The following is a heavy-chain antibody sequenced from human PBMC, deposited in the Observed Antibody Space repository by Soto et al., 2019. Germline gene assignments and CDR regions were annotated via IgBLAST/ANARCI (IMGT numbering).Heavy chain of an antibody. CDR1: GYTFTSYD. J-gene: IGHJ5*02. D-gene: IGHD6-13*01. CDR2: MNTNSGNR. Sequence: QVQLVQSGAEVKKPGASVKVSCKASGYTFTSYDINWVRQATGQGLEWMGWMNTNSGNRGYAQKSQSRVTLTSPNPTSTACMDPSCLTPDATAVYYRARGQQVRGFDPWGPASLVPVSS. V-gene: IGHV1-8*01. CDR3: ARGQQVRGFDP.